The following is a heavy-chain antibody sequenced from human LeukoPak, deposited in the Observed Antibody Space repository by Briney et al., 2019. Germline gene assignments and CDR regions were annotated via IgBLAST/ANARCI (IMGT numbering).Heavy chain of an antibody. J-gene: IGHJ4*02. Sequence: GGSLRLSCAASGFTFSSYGMHWVRQAPGKGLEWVAVISYDGSNKYYADSVKGRFTISRDNSKNTLYLQMNSLRAEDTAVYYCAKGHSSGYYYSKYYFDYWGQGTLVSVSS. CDR2: ISYDGSNK. CDR1: GFTFSSYG. V-gene: IGHV3-30*18. D-gene: IGHD3-22*01. CDR3: AKGHSSGYYYSKYYFDY.